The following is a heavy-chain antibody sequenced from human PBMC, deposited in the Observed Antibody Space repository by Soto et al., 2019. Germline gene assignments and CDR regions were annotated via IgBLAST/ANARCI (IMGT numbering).Heavy chain of an antibody. J-gene: IGHJ4*02. V-gene: IGHV3-30-3*01. D-gene: IGHD3-9*01. Sequence: GGSLRLSCAASGFTFSGYAMHWVCQAPGKGLEWVAVISYDGSNKYYADSVKGRFTISRDNSKNTLYLQMNGLRPEDAAVYYCARDQYDILTGPNYWGQGTLVTVSS. CDR2: ISYDGSNK. CDR1: GFTFSGYA. CDR3: ARDQYDILTGPNY.